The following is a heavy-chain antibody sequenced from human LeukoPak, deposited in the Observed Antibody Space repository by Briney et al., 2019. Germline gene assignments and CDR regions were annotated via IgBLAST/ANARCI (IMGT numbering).Heavy chain of an antibody. Sequence: SETLSLTCTVSGYSIRSSYYWGWIRQPPGKGLEWIGSIYYSGSTYYNPSLKSRVTISVDTSENQFSLKLSSVTAADTAVYYCARRLSGSYPFDYWGQGTLVTVSS. D-gene: IGHD1-26*01. J-gene: IGHJ4*02. CDR2: IYYSGST. V-gene: IGHV4-39*01. CDR3: ARRLSGSYPFDY. CDR1: GYSIRSSYY.